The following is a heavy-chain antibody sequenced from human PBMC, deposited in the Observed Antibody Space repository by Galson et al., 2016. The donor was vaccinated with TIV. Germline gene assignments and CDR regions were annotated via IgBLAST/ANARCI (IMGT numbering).Heavy chain of an antibody. Sequence: SVKVSCKASGGTLSSYAISWVRQAPGQGLEWMGGIMPILGIKNYAQKFQGRVTIIADESTSTVSMELSSLRSEDTAVYYCARCWGEFNTFTGPTLWGIDVWGQGTTVAVSS. CDR2: IMPILGIK. D-gene: IGHD3-9*01. J-gene: IGHJ6*02. CDR3: ARCWGEFNTFTGPTLWGIDV. V-gene: IGHV1-69*10. CDR1: GGTLSSYA.